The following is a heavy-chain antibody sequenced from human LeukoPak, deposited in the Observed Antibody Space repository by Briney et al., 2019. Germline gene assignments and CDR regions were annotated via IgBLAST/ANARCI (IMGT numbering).Heavy chain of an antibody. D-gene: IGHD6-19*01. V-gene: IGHV3-21*01. CDR3: ARDQWLIPYFDY. Sequence: GGSLRLSCAASGFTFSSYSMNWVRQAPGKGVEWVSSISSSSYIYYADSVKGRFTISRDNAKNSLYLQMNSLRAEDTAVYYCARDQWLIPYFDYWGQGTLVTVSS. J-gene: IGHJ4*02. CDR1: GFTFSSYS. CDR2: ISSSSYI.